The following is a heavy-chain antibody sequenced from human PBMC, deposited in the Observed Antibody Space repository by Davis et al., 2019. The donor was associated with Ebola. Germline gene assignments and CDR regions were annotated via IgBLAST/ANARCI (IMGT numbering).Heavy chain of an antibody. Sequence: GESLKISCAASGFTFSTYAMNWVRQAPGKGLEWVAYIWPDGSQKSDADSVRGRLTISRDNAKNTVYMELKNLRGEDTAVYYCVRDGPHYDLDYWGRGTLVTVSS. CDR1: GFTFSTYA. V-gene: IGHV3-33*08. J-gene: IGHJ4*02. CDR2: IWPDGSQK. CDR3: VRDGPHYDLDY. D-gene: IGHD5-12*01.